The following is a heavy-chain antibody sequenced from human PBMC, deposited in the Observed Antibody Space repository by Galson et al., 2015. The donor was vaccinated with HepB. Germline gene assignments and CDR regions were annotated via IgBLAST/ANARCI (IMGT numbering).Heavy chain of an antibody. CDR1: GFTFRHHA. CDR3: VKEGSWFGGDWFDP. V-gene: IGHV3-23*01. CDR2: INGRGSTR. D-gene: IGHD3-16*01. J-gene: IGHJ5*02. Sequence: SLRLSCAGSGFTFRHHAMAWIRQAPGKGLEWVSGINGRGSTRSSSDAVKGRFSISRDNSKDTVFLQMDNLRAEDTAVYYCVKEGSWFGGDWFDPWGQGALVPVS.